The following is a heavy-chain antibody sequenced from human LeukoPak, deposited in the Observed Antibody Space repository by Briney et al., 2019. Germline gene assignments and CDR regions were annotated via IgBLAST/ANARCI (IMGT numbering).Heavy chain of an antibody. CDR1: GFTFSSYA. V-gene: IGHV3-30*04. J-gene: IGHJ2*01. CDR2: ISYDGSNK. CDR3: ARDRGGDGNWYFDL. D-gene: IGHD3-16*01. Sequence: GGSLRLSCAASGFTFSSYAMHWVRQALGKGLEWVAVISYDGSNKYYADSVKGRFTISRDNSKNTLYLQMNSLRAEDTAVYYCARDRGGDGNWYFDLWGRGTLVTVSS.